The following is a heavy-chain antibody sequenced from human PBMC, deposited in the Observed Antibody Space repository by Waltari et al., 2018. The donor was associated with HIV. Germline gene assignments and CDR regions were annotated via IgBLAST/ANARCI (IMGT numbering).Heavy chain of an antibody. V-gene: IGHV4-34*01. Sequence: QVRLYQWGAGLLRPSDTLSPTCAVYGASFDGYFWSWVRQAPGQGLEWIGENSHKKYINPNPSLKSRIPMSIDTSKKHFSLKMISVTAADTAVYFCASQDTATFTSNFHYWGQGTQVTVSS. D-gene: IGHD5-18*01. CDR3: ASQDTATFTSNFHY. CDR1: GASFDGYF. J-gene: IGHJ4*02. CDR2: NSHKKYI.